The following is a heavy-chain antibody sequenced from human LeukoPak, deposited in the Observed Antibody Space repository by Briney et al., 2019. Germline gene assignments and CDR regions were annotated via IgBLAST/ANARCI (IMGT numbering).Heavy chain of an antibody. CDR3: ARDQVLAGSPLYYYYGMDV. D-gene: IGHD6-19*01. V-gene: IGHV4-61*02. J-gene: IGHJ6*02. Sequence: SETLSLTCTVSGGSISSGSYYWSWIRQPAGKGLEWIGRIYTSGSTNYNPSLKSRVTISVDTSKNQFSLKLSSVTAADTAVYYCARDQVLAGSPLYYYYGMDVWGQGTTVTVSS. CDR2: IYTSGST. CDR1: GGSISSGSYY.